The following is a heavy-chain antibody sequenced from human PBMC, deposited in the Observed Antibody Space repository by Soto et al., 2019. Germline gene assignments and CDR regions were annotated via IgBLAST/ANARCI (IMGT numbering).Heavy chain of an antibody. Sequence: QLQLQVSGPGLVKPLETLSLICTVSGGSISSRNYYWGWIRQPPGKGLEWIGSIYYNGFTYYNPSRKSRVTISVDTSKSQFSLRLNSVTAADPAVYYCARQADFWSGGGGFDPWGQGTRVTVSS. CDR1: GGSISSRNYY. CDR3: ARQADFWSGGGGFDP. V-gene: IGHV4-39*01. D-gene: IGHD3-3*01. J-gene: IGHJ5*02. CDR2: IYYNGFT.